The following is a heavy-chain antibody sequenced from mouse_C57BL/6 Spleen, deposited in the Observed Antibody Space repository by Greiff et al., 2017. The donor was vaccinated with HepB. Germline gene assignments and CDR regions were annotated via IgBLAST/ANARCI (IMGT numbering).Heavy chain of an antibody. D-gene: IGHD4-1*01. CDR3: ARDPANWVVFDY. CDR1: GYTFTSYG. Sequence: QVQLQQSGAELARPGASVKLSCKASGYTFTSYGISWVKQRTGQGLEWIGEIYPRSGNTYYNEKFKGKATLTADKSSSTAYMELRSLTSGDSAVYDCARDPANWVVFDYWGQGTTLTVSS. J-gene: IGHJ2*01. CDR2: IYPRSGNT. V-gene: IGHV1-81*01.